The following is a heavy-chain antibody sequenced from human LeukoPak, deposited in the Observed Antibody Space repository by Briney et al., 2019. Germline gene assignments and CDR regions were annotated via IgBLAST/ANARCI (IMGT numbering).Heavy chain of an antibody. CDR1: GDSVSSNSAA. CDR3: ARGGAGYCSSTSCRRGYSYGIYDY. D-gene: IGHD2-2*01. V-gene: IGHV6-1*01. Sequence: SQTLSLTCAISGDSVSSNSAAWNWIRQSPSRGLEWLGRTYYRSKWYNDYAVSVKSRITINPDTSKNQFSLKLSSVTAADTAVYYCARGGAGYCSSTSCRRGYSYGIYDYWGQGTLVTVSS. J-gene: IGHJ4*02. CDR2: TYYRSKWYN.